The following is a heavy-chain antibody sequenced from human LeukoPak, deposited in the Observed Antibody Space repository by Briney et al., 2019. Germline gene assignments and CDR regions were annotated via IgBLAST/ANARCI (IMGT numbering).Heavy chain of an antibody. CDR2: LSFEGRNK. Sequence: RGSLGLSVAASGFTFSSYAMHGVRRAPGKGLGGVAVLSFEGRNKNYADSVKGRFTISRDNSKNTLYLQMNSLRAEDTAVYYCAREPCGGDCYYYYYGMDVWSQGTTVTVSS. CDR1: GFTFSSYA. V-gene: IGHV3-30*04. J-gene: IGHJ6*02. D-gene: IGHD2-21*02. CDR3: AREPCGGDCYYYYYGMDV.